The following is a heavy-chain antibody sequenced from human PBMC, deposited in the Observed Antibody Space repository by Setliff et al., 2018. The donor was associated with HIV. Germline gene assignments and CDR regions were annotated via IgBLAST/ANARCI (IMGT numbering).Heavy chain of an antibody. CDR3: AGSRGYFVQAD. Sequence: GGSLRLSCAASRFTFSDYEMNWVRQAPGKGLEWVSFISSSGSTIYYADSVKGRFTISRDNAKNFLYLEMNSLRAEDTAVYYCAGSRGYFVQADWGQGTLVTVSS. J-gene: IGHJ4*02. CDR1: RFTFSDYE. D-gene: IGHD1-1*01. V-gene: IGHV3-48*03. CDR2: ISSSGSTI.